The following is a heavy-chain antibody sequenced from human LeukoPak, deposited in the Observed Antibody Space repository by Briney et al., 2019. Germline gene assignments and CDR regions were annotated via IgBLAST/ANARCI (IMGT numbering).Heavy chain of an antibody. D-gene: IGHD3-3*01. V-gene: IGHV3-30*01. CDR2: ISYDGSNK. CDR3: ARDSFSQVVIIVAPDY. Sequence: GGSLRLLCAASGFIFSSYAVLWVRQSPGKGLEGVAVISYDGSNKYYADSVKGRFTISRDNSKNTLYLQMNSLRAEDTAVYYCARDSFSQVVIIVAPDYWGQGTLVTVSS. J-gene: IGHJ4*02. CDR1: GFIFSSYA.